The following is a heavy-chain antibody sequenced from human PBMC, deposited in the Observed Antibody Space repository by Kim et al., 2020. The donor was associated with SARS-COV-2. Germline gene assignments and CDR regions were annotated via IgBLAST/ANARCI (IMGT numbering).Heavy chain of an antibody. V-gene: IGHV4-34*01. CDR1: GGSFSGYY. CDR3: ARTDSGSYLAAFDY. J-gene: IGHJ4*02. D-gene: IGHD1-26*01. CDR2: INHSGST. Sequence: SETQSLTCAVYGGSFSGYYWSWIRQPPGKGLEWIGEINHSGSTNYNPSLKSRVTISVDTSKNQFSLKLSSVTAADTAVYYCARTDSGSYLAAFDYWGQGTLVTVSS.